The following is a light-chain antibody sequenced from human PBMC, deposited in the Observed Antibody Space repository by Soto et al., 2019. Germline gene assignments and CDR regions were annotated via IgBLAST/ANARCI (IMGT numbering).Light chain of an antibody. CDR1: QSISSW. CDR2: DAS. V-gene: IGKV1-5*01. CDR3: QQYNRDTWT. Sequence: IQMTQSPSTLSASVGDRVTITCRASQSISSWLAWYQQKPGKAPKLLIYDASSLESGVPSRFSGSGSGTEFTLTISSLQPDDFATYYCQQYNRDTWTFGQGTKVDIK. J-gene: IGKJ1*01.